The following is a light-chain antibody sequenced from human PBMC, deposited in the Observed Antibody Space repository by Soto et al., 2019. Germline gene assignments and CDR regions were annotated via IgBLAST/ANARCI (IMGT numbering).Light chain of an antibody. Sequence: DIQMTQSPSSLSPSLGDRVSITCRASQSIAGYLSWYQQKKGKAPKFLIYSASSLQRGVPSRFRGSGSGTDFTLTLTGLQPDDFQTYYCQQYNSYSDTFGQGTKVDI. CDR2: SAS. CDR3: QQYNSYSDT. V-gene: IGKV1-39*01. J-gene: IGKJ2*01. CDR1: QSIAGY.